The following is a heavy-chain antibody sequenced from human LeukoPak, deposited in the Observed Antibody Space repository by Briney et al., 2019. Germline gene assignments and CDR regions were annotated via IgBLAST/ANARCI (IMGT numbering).Heavy chain of an antibody. D-gene: IGHD3-22*01. CDR2: ISSSGSSI. CDR3: VRASYYYDTSGSPRGWFDP. J-gene: IGHJ5*02. CDR1: GFTFSSYE. V-gene: IGHV3-48*03. Sequence: GGSLRLSCAASGFTFSSYEMNWVRQAPGKGLEGVSYISSSGSSIHYADSVKGRFTISRDNAKNSLFLQMNSLRAEDTAVYYCVRASYYYDTSGSPRGWFDPWGQGTLVTVSS.